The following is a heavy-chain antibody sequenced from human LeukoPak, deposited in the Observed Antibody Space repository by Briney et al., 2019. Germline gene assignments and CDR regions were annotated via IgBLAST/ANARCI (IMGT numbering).Heavy chain of an antibody. V-gene: IGHV4-34*01. CDR3: ARGRSSRRYMDV. CDR1: GGSFSGYY. D-gene: IGHD6-13*01. CDR2: INHSGST. Sequence: SETLSLTCAVYGGSFSGYYWSWIRQPPGKGLEWTGEINHSGSTNYNPSLKSRVTISVDTSKNQFSLKLSSVTAADTAVYYCARGRSSRRYMDVWGKGTTVTVSS. J-gene: IGHJ6*03.